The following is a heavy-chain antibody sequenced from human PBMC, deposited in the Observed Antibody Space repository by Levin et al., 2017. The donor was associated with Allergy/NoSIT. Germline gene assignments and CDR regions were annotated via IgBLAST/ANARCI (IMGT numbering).Heavy chain of an antibody. Sequence: PSETLSLTCTVSGASISNSNYYWGWIRQPPGKGLEWIGSIYYFGSTYYNPSLKSRVTISVDRSKNQFSLKLSSVTAADTAVYYCARQSLKDGSVKGPLDYWGQGTLVTVSS. D-gene: IGHD1-26*01. CDR2: IYYFGST. CDR3: ARQSLKDGSVKGPLDY. CDR1: GASISNSNYY. J-gene: IGHJ4*02. V-gene: IGHV4-39*01.